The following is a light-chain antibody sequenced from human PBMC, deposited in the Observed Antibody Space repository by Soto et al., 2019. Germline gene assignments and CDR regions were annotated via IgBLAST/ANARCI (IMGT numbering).Light chain of an antibody. CDR2: STN. V-gene: IGLV1-44*01. CDR3: AAWDDTLNGWV. CDR1: SSNIGTNT. J-gene: IGLJ3*02. Sequence: QAVLTQPPSASGTPGQRVTISCSGSSSNIGTNTANWYQQLPGTAPRLLIYSTNQRPSRVPDRFSGSRSGTSASLAISGLQSEDEANYYCAAWDDTLNGWVFGGGTKLTVL.